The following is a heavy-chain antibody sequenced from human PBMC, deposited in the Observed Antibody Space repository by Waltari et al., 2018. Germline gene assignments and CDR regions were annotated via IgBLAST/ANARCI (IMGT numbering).Heavy chain of an antibody. Sequence: QLQLQESGPRLVRPSETLSLTSTVSGGSISSTTYYWAWIRQTPGKGLEWIGYIHYSGNTYYNPSLRSRVTISVDTSKNQFSLNLRSVTAADTAVYYCARRVVTTGGVDYWGQGTLVTVSS. CDR3: ARRVVTTGGVDY. V-gene: IGHV4-39*07. J-gene: IGHJ4*02. CDR2: IHYSGNT. CDR1: GGSISSTTYY. D-gene: IGHD2-21*02.